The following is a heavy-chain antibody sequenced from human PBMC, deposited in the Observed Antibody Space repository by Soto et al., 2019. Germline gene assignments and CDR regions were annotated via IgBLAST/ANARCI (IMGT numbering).Heavy chain of an antibody. Sequence: GGSLRLSCAASGFTFSSYAMHWVRQAPGKGLEWVAVISYDGSNKYYADSVKGRFTISRDNSKNTLYLQMNSLRAEDTAVYYCARLLWFGELGAPYWGQGTLVTVSS. J-gene: IGHJ4*02. CDR1: GFTFSSYA. D-gene: IGHD3-10*01. CDR2: ISYDGSNK. V-gene: IGHV3-30-3*01. CDR3: ARLLWFGELGAPY.